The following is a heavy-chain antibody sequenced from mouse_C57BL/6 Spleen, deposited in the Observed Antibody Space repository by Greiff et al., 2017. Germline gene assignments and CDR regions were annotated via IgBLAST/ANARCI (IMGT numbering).Heavy chain of an antibody. V-gene: IGHV5-4*03. J-gene: IGHJ2*01. CDR3: ARYYYGSVYYFDY. D-gene: IGHD1-1*01. CDR2: ISDGGSYT. Sequence: EVKLVESGGGLVKPGGSLKLSCAASGFTFSSYAMSWVRQTPEKRLEWVATISDGGSYTYYPDNVMGRFTISRDNAKNNLYLQMSHLKSEDTAMYYCARYYYGSVYYFDYWGQGTTLTVSS. CDR1: GFTFSSYA.